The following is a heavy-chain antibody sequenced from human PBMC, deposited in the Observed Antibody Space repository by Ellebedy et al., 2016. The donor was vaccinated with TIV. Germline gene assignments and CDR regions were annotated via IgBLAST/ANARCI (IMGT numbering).Heavy chain of an antibody. J-gene: IGHJ4*02. CDR3: TTLILGAAPSS. V-gene: IGHV3-15*01. CDR1: GLTFTNAW. CDR2: IKTSADGGAT. D-gene: IGHD2/OR15-2a*01. Sequence: GGSLRLXCAASGLTFTNAWMTWVRQAPGKGLQWVGRIKTSADGGATDYAAPVKGRFTISRDDSKRTLYLQMSSLKIEDTAVYYCTTLILGAAPSSWGQGTLVTVSS.